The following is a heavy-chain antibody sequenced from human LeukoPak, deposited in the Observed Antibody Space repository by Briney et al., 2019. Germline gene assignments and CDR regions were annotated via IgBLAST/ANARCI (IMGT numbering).Heavy chain of an antibody. D-gene: IGHD6-19*01. Sequence: GSPSLSCAASGFTVSSNYMSWVRQAPGKGREWVAVIYNGGSTYYADSVKGRFTISRDNSKNSLYLQMNSLRTEDTVLYYCAKDIGGYSSGWSDGDWGKGPLHTVSS. CDR1: GFTVSSNY. CDR2: IYNGGST. J-gene: IGHJ4*02. V-gene: IGHV3-53*05. CDR3: AKDIGGYSSGWSDGD.